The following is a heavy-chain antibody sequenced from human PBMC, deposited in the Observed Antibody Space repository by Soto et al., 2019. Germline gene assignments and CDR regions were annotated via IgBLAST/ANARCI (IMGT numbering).Heavy chain of an antibody. D-gene: IGHD3-10*01. CDR1: GGSISSGDYY. CDR2: IYYSGST. V-gene: IGHV4-30-4*01. J-gene: IGHJ6*02. CDR3: ARGPPGYYYGSGSYYPFL. Sequence: SETLSLTCTVSGGSISSGDYYWSWIRQPPGKGLEWIGYIYYSGSTYYNPSLKSRVTISVDTSKNQFSLKLGSVTAADTAVYYCARGPPGYYYGSGSYYPFLWGQGTTVTVSS.